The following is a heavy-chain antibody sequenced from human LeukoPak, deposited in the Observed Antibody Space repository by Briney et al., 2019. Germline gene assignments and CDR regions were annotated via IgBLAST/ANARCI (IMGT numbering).Heavy chain of an antibody. CDR1: GGSISSSSYY. D-gene: IGHD2-2*01. Sequence: SETLSLTCTVSGGSISSSSYYWGWIRQPPGKGLEWIGSIYYSGSTYYNPSLKSRVTISVDTSKNQFSLKLSSVTAADTAVYYCASLYCSSTSCSPLDVWGKGTTVTVSS. CDR3: ASLYCSSTSCSPLDV. V-gene: IGHV4-39*01. J-gene: IGHJ6*04. CDR2: IYYSGST.